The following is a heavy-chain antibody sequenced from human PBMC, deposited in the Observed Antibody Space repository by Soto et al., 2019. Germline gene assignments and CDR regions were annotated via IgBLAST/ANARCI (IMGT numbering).Heavy chain of an antibody. D-gene: IGHD6-19*01. CDR2: ISGSGGST. Sequence: EVQLLESGGGLVQPGGSLRLSCAASGFTFSSYAMSWVRPAPGKGLEWVSAISGSGGSTYYADSVTGRFTISRDNSKNTLDLQMNSRRAEDTAVDYWAKDPLHIAVAVSWGQGTLVTVSS. CDR1: GFTFSSYA. J-gene: IGHJ5*02. V-gene: IGHV3-23*01. CDR3: AKDPLHIAVAVS.